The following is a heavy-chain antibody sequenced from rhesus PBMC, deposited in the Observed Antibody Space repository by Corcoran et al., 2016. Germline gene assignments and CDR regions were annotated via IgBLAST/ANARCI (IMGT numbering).Heavy chain of an antibody. CDR2: INGNTGNT. Sequence: QVQLQESGPGLVKPSETLSLTCTVSGASISSDWWSWVRQPPGKGLGWIGEINGNTGNTNYNPSLESRVTISKDASKEQFSLKLTSVTAADTAVYHCTREKAASIDYWGQGVLVTASS. V-gene: IGHV4-80*01. J-gene: IGHJ4*01. D-gene: IGHD6-31*01. CDR1: GASISSDW. CDR3: TREKAASIDY.